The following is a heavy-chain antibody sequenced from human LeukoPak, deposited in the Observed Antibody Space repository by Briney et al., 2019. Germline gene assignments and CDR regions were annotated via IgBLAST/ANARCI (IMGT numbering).Heavy chain of an antibody. Sequence: GGSLRPSCAASGFNFRSYWMTWVRQAPGKGLEWVANIKQDGSEQHYVDSVKGRFTISRDNAKNSLYLQMDSLRAEDTAVYYCGMDSVVFTDWGQGTLVTVSS. CDR2: IKQDGSEQ. V-gene: IGHV3-7*01. CDR3: GMDSVVFTD. CDR1: GFNFRSYW. D-gene: IGHD3-22*01. J-gene: IGHJ4*02.